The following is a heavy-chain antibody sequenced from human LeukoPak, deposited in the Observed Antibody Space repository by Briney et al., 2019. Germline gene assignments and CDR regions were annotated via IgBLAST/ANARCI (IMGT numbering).Heavy chain of an antibody. CDR3: ARDRVGEQWLVRGGDY. J-gene: IGHJ4*02. D-gene: IGHD6-19*01. Sequence: GGSLRLSCAASGFTFNGSVMHWVRQASGKGLEWVGRIRSKASSYATAYAASVKGRFTISRDDSKNTAYLQMNSLKTEDTAVYYCARDRVGEQWLVRGGDYWGQGTLVTVSS. CDR2: IRSKASSYAT. V-gene: IGHV3-73*01. CDR1: GFTFNGSV.